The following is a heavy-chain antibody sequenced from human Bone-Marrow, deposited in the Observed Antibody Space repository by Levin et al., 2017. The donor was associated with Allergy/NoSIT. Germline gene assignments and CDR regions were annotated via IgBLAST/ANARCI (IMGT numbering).Heavy chain of an antibody. CDR3: ARFNGYDFDY. Sequence: SCTVSGGSISGGGYYWSWIRQHPGKGLERIGYIYYSGNTYYNPSLKSRVIISVVTSKNQLSLKLTSVTVADTAVYYCARFNGYDFDYWGQGTLVTVSS. V-gene: IGHV4-31*03. CDR2: IYYSGNT. J-gene: IGHJ4*02. D-gene: IGHD5-12*01. CDR1: GGSISGGGYY.